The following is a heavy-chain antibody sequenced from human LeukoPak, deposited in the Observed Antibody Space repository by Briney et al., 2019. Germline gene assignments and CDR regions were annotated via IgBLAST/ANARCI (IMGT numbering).Heavy chain of an antibody. V-gene: IGHV4-38-2*02. CDR3: ARGADGGYPYYFDY. CDR1: GYSISSGYY. J-gene: IGHJ4*02. Sequence: SETLSLTCTVSGYSISSGYYWGWIRQPPGKGLEWIGSIYHSGSTYYNPSLKSRVTISVGTSKNQFSLKLSSVTAADTAVYYCARGADGGYPYYFDYWGQGTLVTVSS. D-gene: IGHD5-12*01. CDR2: IYHSGST.